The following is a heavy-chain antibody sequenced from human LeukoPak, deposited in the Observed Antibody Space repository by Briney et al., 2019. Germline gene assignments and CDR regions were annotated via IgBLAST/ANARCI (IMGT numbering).Heavy chain of an antibody. D-gene: IGHD3-16*02. J-gene: IGHJ4*02. Sequence: GSLRLSCAASGLTFSSYWMSWVRQAPGKGLEWVANIKQDGSEKYYVDSVKGRFTISRDNAKNSLYLQMNSLRAEDTAVYYCARVETYTLVFDYWGQGTLVTVSS. V-gene: IGHV3-7*01. CDR3: ARVETYTLVFDY. CDR2: IKQDGSEK. CDR1: GLTFSSYW.